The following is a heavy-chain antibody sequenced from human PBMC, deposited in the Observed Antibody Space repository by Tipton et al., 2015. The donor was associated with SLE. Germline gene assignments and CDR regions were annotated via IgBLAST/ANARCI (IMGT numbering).Heavy chain of an antibody. V-gene: IGHV3-21*03. J-gene: IGHJ4*02. D-gene: IGHD6-19*01. CDR3: ARGLAVAGPDY. CDR2: ISSSSSYV. CDR1: GFTFSSYS. Sequence: SLRLSCAASGFTFSSYSMNWVRQAPGKGLEWVSSISSSSSYVYYADSVKGRFTISRDNAKNSLYLQMNSLRAEDTAVYYCARGLAVAGPDYWGQGTLVTISS.